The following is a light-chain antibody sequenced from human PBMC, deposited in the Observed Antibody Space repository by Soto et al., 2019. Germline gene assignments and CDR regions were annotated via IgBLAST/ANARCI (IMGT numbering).Light chain of an antibody. Sequence: QSVLTQPASVSGSPGQSITISCTGTTSDVGAYNLVSWYQQFPGKAPKLIIYEVGNRPSGVSDRFSGYKSGNTASLTISGLQAEDEADYYCSSYTSSSTLCVFGTGTKVTVL. CDR2: EVG. J-gene: IGLJ1*01. CDR1: TSDVGAYNL. CDR3: SSYTSSSTLCV. V-gene: IGLV2-14*01.